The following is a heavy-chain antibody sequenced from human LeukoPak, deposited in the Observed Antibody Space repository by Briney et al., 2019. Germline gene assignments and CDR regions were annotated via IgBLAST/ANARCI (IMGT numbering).Heavy chain of an antibody. J-gene: IGHJ5*02. V-gene: IGHV4-30-4*01. CDR3: ARDGGYCSGGSCSGFDP. CDR2: IYYSGST. Sequence: SETLSLTCTVSGVSISSGDYYWRWVRQPQGKGLEWIGYIYYSGSTYYNPSLKSRVTISVDTSKNQFSLKLSSVTAADTAVYYCARDGGYCSGGSCSGFDPWGQGTLVTVSS. D-gene: IGHD2-15*01. CDR1: GVSISSGDYY.